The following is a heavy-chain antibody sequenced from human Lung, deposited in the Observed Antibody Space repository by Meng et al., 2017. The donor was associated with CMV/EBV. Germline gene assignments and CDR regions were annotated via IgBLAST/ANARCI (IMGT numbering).Heavy chain of an antibody. CDR2: IRYDEKTK. D-gene: IGHD3-3*01. J-gene: IGHJ3*02. CDR3: AREEAIFGGVNEGFDI. Sequence: SXATSGFNFKIFGMHWLRQLPGKGLEWVAFIRYDEKTKYYADSVKGRFTISRDNAKNSLYLQMSSLRAEDTAVYYCAREEAIFGGVNEGFDIWGQGXMVTVSS. V-gene: IGHV3-30*02. CDR1: GFNFKIFG.